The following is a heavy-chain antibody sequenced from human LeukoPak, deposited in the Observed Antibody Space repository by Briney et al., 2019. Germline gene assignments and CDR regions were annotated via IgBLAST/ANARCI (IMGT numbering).Heavy chain of an antibody. CDR2: IKQDGSEK. V-gene: IGHV3-7*01. Sequence: PGGSLRLSCAASGFTFSSYWMSWVPQAPGKGLEWVANIKQDGSEKHYLDSVKGRFTISRDNAENSLYLPMNSLRRQDTAVHYCATEASSGLEDWGQGILVTVSS. CDR1: GFTFSSYW. CDR3: ATEASSGLED. J-gene: IGHJ4*02. D-gene: IGHD6-19*01.